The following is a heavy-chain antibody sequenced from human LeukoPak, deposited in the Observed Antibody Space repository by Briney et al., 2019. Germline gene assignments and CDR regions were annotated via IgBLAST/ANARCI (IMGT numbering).Heavy chain of an antibody. CDR3: ARGGGYPDY. J-gene: IGHJ4*02. CDR2: IKHDGSEE. Sequence: PGGSLRLSCAGSGFTFSRNWMCWVRQAPGKGLEWVANIKHDGSEESYVDSVKGRFTVSRDNAKKSLFLQMNRLRAEDTAVYYCARGGGYPDYWGQGALVTVSS. CDR1: GFTFSRNW. V-gene: IGHV3-7*01. D-gene: IGHD3-22*01.